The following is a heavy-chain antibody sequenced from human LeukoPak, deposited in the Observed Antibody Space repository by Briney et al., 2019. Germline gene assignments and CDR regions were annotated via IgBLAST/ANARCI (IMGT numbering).Heavy chain of an antibody. CDR1: GFTVSSNY. J-gene: IGHJ6*02. Sequence: GGSLRLSCAASGFTVSSNYMSWVRQAPGKGLEWVSVIYSGGSTYYADSVKGRFTISRDNSKNTLYLQMNSLRAEDTAVYYCARDFYSSSWNYYYGMDVWGQGTTVTVSS. CDR2: IYSGGST. CDR3: ARDFYSSSWNYYYGMDV. V-gene: IGHV3-53*01. D-gene: IGHD6-13*01.